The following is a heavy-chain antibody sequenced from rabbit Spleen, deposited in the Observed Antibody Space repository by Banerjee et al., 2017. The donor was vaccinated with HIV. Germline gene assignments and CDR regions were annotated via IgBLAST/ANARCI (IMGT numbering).Heavy chain of an antibody. D-gene: IGHD4-2*01. CDR2: IYVGSSGGT. V-gene: IGHV1S45*01. CDR1: GFSFSSNW. Sequence: LEESGGGLVKPGGTLTLTCTVSGFSFSSNWICWVRQAPGKGLEWIACIYVGSSGGTWYASWAKGRFTISKTSSTTVTLQMTSLTAADTATYFCARGVPSEGWDNYFNLWGPGTLVTVS. CDR3: ARGVPSEGWDNYFNL. J-gene: IGHJ4*01.